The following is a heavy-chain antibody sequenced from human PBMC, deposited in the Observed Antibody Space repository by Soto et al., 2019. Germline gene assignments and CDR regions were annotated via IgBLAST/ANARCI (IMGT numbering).Heavy chain of an antibody. V-gene: IGHV4-30-2*01. CDR1: CGSISSGGYA. CDR3: ARVIDFWSGYFEY. CDR2: IYHSGST. D-gene: IGHD3-3*01. J-gene: IGHJ4*02. Sequence: SLSLPCAVSCGSISSGGYAWSWIRQPPGKGLEWIGYIYHSGSTYYNPSLKSRVTISVDRSKNQFSLKLSSVAAADTAVYYCARVIDFWSGYFEYWGQGTLVTV.